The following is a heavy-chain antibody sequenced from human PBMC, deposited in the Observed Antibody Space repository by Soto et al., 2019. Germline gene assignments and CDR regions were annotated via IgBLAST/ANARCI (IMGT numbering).Heavy chain of an antibody. Sequence: ASVKVSCKASGYNFTPYGINWVRQAPGQGLEWMGWISPRNGSTNYAQKLQGRVTMTTDTSTSTAYMELRRLTSDDTAVYYCARGLHHSASYYPNYRGPGTLVTVSS. CDR2: ISPRNGST. D-gene: IGHD1-26*01. J-gene: IGHJ4*02. CDR1: GYNFTPYG. CDR3: ARGLHHSASYYPNY. V-gene: IGHV1-18*04.